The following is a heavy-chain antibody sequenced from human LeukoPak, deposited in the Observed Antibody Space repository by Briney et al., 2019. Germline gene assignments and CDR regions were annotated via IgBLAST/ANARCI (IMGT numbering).Heavy chain of an antibody. CDR3: AKDSGGGACAFDH. D-gene: IGHD1-26*01. CDR2: FSWNVVSI. V-gene: IGHV3-9*01. CDR1: GFTFYDFP. J-gene: IGHJ4*02. Sequence: GGSLRLSCAPSGFTFYDFPRHGVRQAPGRGRGGVSGFSWNVVSIVYADSVKGRLTISRDNSKNTLYLQMNSLRDEDTAVYYWAKDSGGGACAFDHWGQGTLVTVST.